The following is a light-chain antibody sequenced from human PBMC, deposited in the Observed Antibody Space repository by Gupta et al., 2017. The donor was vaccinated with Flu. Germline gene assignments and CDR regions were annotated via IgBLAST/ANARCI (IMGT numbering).Light chain of an antibody. J-gene: IGKJ1*01. Sequence: EIVLTQSPGILSLSPGERATLSCRASQSVSSSQLAWYQQKPGQAPRLLIYGASSRATGIPDRFSGSGSGTDFTLTISGLEPEDFALYYCLQYAISWTFGQGTKVEIK. CDR1: QSVSSSQ. CDR3: LQYAISWT. CDR2: GAS. V-gene: IGKV3-20*01.